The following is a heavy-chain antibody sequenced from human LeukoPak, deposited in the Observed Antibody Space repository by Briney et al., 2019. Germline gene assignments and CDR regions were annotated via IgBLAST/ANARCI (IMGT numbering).Heavy chain of an antibody. CDR3: AREATWAGRGYFHY. D-gene: IGHD5-24*01. CDR2: IKQDGGEK. Sequence: GGALRVSCAASGFTFSSDWMSWVRQAPGKGLEWVANIKQDGGEKYYVDSVKGRCTISRDNDKNSLYLQMNSLRAEDTAVYYCAREATWAGRGYFHYWGQRTLVTVSS. V-gene: IGHV3-7*01. J-gene: IGHJ4*02. CDR1: GFTFSSDW.